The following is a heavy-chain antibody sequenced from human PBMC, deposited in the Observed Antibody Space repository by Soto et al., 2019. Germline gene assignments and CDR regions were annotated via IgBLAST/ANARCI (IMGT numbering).Heavy chain of an antibody. D-gene: IGHD3-22*01. V-gene: IGHV3-23*01. CDR2: ISGSGGST. CDR1: GFTFSNYA. CDR3: AKDRRIVVGAEFDP. J-gene: IGHJ5*02. Sequence: EVQLLESGGGLVQPGGSLRLSCAASGFTFSNYAMSWVRQAPGKGLEWVSSISGSGGSTYYTDSVKGRFTISRDNCKNTLYLQMNSLRVEDTAVYFCAKDRRIVVGAEFDPWGQGTLVTVSS.